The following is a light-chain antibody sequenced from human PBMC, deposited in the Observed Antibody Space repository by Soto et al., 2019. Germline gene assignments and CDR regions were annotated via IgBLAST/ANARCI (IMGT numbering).Light chain of an antibody. CDR3: NSYTSSSTNDV. Sequence: QSALTQPRSVSGSPGQSVTISCTGTSSDVGGYNYVSWYQQHPGKAPKLMIYEVTNRPSGVSNRFSGSKSGNTASLTISGLQAEDEADYYCNSYTSSSTNDVFGTGTKLTVL. J-gene: IGLJ1*01. CDR1: SSDVGGYNY. V-gene: IGLV2-14*01. CDR2: EVT.